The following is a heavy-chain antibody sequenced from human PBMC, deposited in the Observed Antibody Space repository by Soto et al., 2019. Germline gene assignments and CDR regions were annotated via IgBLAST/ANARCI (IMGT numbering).Heavy chain of an antibody. D-gene: IGHD1-26*01. J-gene: IGHJ5*02. CDR2: FAGNFVNT. CDR3: VREGRLGVEGLDL. V-gene: IGHV3-23*01. CDR1: GFTFSNHV. Sequence: EVQLLESGGGLVQPGGSLTLSCAASGFTFSNHVMHWVRQAPGEGLEWVSGFAGNFVNTVYTDSVKGRFTISRDNSKNTLYLQMNNLRDEDTAIYYCVREGRLGVEGLDLWGQGTLVTVSS.